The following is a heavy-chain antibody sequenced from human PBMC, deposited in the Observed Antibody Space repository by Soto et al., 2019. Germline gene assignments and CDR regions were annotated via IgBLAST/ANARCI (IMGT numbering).Heavy chain of an antibody. D-gene: IGHD2-15*01. CDR2: IYYSGST. V-gene: IGHV4-39*07. J-gene: IGHJ4*02. CDR1: GGSISSSSYY. Sequence: SETLSLTCTVSGGSISSSSYYWGWIRQPPGKGLEWIGSIYYSGSTYYNPSLKSRVTISVDTSKNQFSLKLSSVTAADTAVYYCARERRVVAAMYYFDYWGQGTLVTVSS. CDR3: ARERRVVAAMYYFDY.